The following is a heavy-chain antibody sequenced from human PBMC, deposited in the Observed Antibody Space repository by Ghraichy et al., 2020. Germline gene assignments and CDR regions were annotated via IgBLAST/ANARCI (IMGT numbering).Heavy chain of an antibody. CDR1: GFTFNRYA. CDR2: IGSIDGYI. CDR3: AKGKYSNTIGFYLWDY. Sequence: GGSLRLSCAASGFTFNRYALSWVRQAPGQGLEWVAGIGSIDGYIYYADSLRGRLTVSRDNSKNTLYLQMNSLGAEDTAIYYCAKGKYSNTIGFYLWDYWGQGTLVTVSS. J-gene: IGHJ4*02. D-gene: IGHD3-22*01. V-gene: IGHV3-23*01.